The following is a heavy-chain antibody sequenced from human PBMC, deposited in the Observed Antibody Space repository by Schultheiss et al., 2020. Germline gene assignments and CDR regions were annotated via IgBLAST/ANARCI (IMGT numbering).Heavy chain of an antibody. CDR2: ISGSGGST. D-gene: IGHD6-6*01. CDR3: ARGAARL. Sequence: GGSLRLSCAASGFTVSSNYMSWVRQAPGKGLEWVSVISGSGGSTYYADSVKGRFTISRDNAKNSLYLQMNSLRDEDTAVYYCARGAARLWGQGTLVTVSS. V-gene: IGHV3-48*02. CDR1: GFTVSSNY. J-gene: IGHJ4*02.